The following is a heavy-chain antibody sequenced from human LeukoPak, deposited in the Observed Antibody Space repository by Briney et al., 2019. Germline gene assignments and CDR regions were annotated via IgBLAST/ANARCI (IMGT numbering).Heavy chain of an antibody. J-gene: IGHJ6*02. D-gene: IGHD3-3*01. CDR3: ASSYYDFWSGYYGYYYYGMDV. CDR1: GFTFRNYW. CDR2: IKQDGSDR. V-gene: IGHV3-7*01. Sequence: GGSLRLSCAASGFTFRNYWMSWVRQAPGTGLEWVANIKQDGSDRNYVTSVKGRFTISRDNAKNSLYLQMNSLRAEDTAVYYCASSYYDFWSGYYGYYYYGMDVWGQGATVTVSS.